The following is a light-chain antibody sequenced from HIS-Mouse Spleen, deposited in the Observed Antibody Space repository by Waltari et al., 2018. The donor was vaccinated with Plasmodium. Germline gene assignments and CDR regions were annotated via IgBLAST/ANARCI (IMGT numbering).Light chain of an antibody. CDR2: AAS. CDR3: LQDYNYPYT. Sequence: AIQMTQSPSYLSASVGDRVNITCRASQGIKNDLGWYQQKPGKAPKLLISAASSLQSGVPSRFSGSGSGTDFTLTISSLQPEDFATYYCLQDYNYPYTFGQGTKLEIK. V-gene: IGKV1-6*01. CDR1: QGIKND. J-gene: IGKJ2*01.